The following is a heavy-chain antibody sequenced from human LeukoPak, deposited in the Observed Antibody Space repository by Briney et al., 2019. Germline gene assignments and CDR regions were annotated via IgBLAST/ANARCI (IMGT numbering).Heavy chain of an antibody. D-gene: IGHD6-13*01. Sequence: SETLSLTCAVYGGSFSGYYWSWIRQPPGKGLEWIGEINHSGSTNYNPSLKSRVTISVDTSKNQFSLKLSSVTAADTAVYYCARGRFDYSSSWYSWYYFVYWGQGTLVTVSS. CDR3: ARGRFDYSSSWYSWYYFVY. V-gene: IGHV4-34*01. J-gene: IGHJ4*02. CDR2: INHSGST. CDR1: GGSFSGYY.